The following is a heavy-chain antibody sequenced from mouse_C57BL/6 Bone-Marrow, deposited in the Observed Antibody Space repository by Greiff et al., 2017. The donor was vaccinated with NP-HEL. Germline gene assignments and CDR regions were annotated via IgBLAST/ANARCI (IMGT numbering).Heavy chain of an antibody. Sequence: QVQLKQPGAELVKPGASVKMSCKASGYTFTSYWITWVKQRPGQGLEWIGDIYPGSGSTNYNEKFKSKATLTVDTSSSTAYMQLSRLTSEDSAIYCCARSSDVITSEVGGMDNWGQGTSVTVSS. J-gene: IGHJ4*01. CDR2: IYPGSGST. D-gene: IGHD1-1*01. V-gene: IGHV1-55*01. CDR1: GYTFTSYW. CDR3: ARSSDVITSEVGGMDN.